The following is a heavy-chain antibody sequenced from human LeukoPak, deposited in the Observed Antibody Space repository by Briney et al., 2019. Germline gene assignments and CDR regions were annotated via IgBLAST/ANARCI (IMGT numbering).Heavy chain of an antibody. CDR1: GYTFTGYY. V-gene: IGHV1-2*02. D-gene: IGHD3-16*02. Sequence: ASVKVSCKASGYTFTGYYMHWVRQAPGQGLEWMGWINPNSGGTNYAQKFQGRVTMTRGTSISTAYMELSRLRSDDTAVYYCAREALGGVIVGRDYWGQGTLVTVSS. J-gene: IGHJ4*02. CDR2: INPNSGGT. CDR3: AREALGGVIVGRDY.